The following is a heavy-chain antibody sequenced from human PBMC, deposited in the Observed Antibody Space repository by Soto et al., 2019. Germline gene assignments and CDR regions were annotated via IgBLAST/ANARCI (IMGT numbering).Heavy chain of an antibody. CDR2: IYYSGST. V-gene: IGHV4-59*01. D-gene: IGHD6-6*01. CDR1: GGSISSYY. J-gene: IGHJ4*02. Sequence: GSLRLSCTVSGGSISSYYWSWIRQPPGKGLEWIGYIYYSGSTNYNPSLKSRVTISVDTSKNQFSLKLSSVTAADTADYYCARAGPYSSSSPGYTFDYWGQGTLVTVSS. CDR3: ARAGPYSSSSPGYTFDY.